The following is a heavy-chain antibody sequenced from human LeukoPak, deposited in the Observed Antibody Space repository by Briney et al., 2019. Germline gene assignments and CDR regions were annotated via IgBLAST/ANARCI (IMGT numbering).Heavy chain of an antibody. D-gene: IGHD4-17*01. CDR3: AREPHYGDYRPNFDY. Sequence: ASAKVSCKASGGTFSSYAISWVRQAPGQGLEWMGRIIPILGIANYAQKFQGRVTITADKSTSTAYMELSSLRSEDTAVYYCAREPHYGDYRPNFDYWGQGTLVTVSS. J-gene: IGHJ4*02. CDR2: IIPILGIA. CDR1: GGTFSSYA. V-gene: IGHV1-69*04.